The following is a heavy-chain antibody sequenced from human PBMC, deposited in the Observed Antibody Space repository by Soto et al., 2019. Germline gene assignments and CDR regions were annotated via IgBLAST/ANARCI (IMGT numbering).Heavy chain of an antibody. CDR2: IIPIFGTA. D-gene: IGHD4-4*01. V-gene: IGHV1-69*13. J-gene: IGHJ6*02. CDR3: ARAKGHSNYRYGMDV. Sequence: ASVKVSCKASGGTFSSYAISWVRQAPGQGLEWMGGIIPIFGTANYAQKFQGRVTITADESTSTAYMELSSLRSEDTAVYYCARAKGHSNYRYGMDVWGQGTTVTVSS. CDR1: GGTFSSYA.